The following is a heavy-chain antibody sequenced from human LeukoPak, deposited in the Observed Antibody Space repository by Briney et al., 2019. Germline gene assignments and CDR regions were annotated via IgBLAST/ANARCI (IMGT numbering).Heavy chain of an antibody. Sequence: GGSLRLSCAAFGFIFNNYGLVWVRPAPGKGLEWVSAISNDGGGTTYADFVKGRFSVSRDNSNNTLFLQMNSLRAEDTALYYGAKGSSGYFFDLWGQGTLVTVSS. CDR2: ISNDGGGT. V-gene: IGHV3-23*01. CDR3: AKGSSGYFFDL. CDR1: GFIFNNYG. J-gene: IGHJ4*02. D-gene: IGHD3-22*01.